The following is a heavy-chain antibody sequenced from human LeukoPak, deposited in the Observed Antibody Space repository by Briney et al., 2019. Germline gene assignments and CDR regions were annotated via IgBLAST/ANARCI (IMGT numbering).Heavy chain of an antibody. CDR1: GGSISTYY. V-gene: IGHV4-34*01. CDR3: ARGPPMSY. J-gene: IGHJ4*02. D-gene: IGHD3-10*02. Sequence: SETLSLTCIVSGGSISTYYWGWIRQPPGKGLEWIGEINHSGSTNYNPSLKSRVTISVDTSKNQFSLKLSSVTAAGTAVYYCARGPPMSYWGQGTLVTVSS. CDR2: INHSGST.